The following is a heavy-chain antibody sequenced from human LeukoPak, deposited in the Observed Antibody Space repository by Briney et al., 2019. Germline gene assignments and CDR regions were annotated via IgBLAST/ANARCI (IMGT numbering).Heavy chain of an antibody. D-gene: IGHD3-3*01. CDR1: GGSITSSSYY. V-gene: IGHV4-39*07. CDR3: ARNYDFWIRGGTFDY. CDR2: IYYSGST. J-gene: IGHJ4*02. Sequence: PSETLSLTCTVSGGSITSSSYYWGWIRQPPGKGLEWIGSIYYSGSTYYNPSLKSRVTISVDTSKNQFSLKLSSVTAADTAVYYCARNYDFWIRGGTFDYWGQGTLVTVSS.